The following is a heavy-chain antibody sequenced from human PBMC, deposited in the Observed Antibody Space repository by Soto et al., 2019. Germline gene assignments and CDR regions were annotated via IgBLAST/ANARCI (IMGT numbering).Heavy chain of an antibody. V-gene: IGHV3-53*04. J-gene: IGHJ4*02. D-gene: IGHD3-10*01. CDR2: IHSGGTT. Sequence: EVQLVESGGGLVQSGGSLRLSCAASGFTVSTNYMNWVRQAPGKGLEWVSAIHSGGTTYYTDSVEGRFTISRHSSKNTLYLQMNSLRAEDTAVYYCASGGVPDCWGQGTLVTVSS. CDR3: ASGGVPDC. CDR1: GFTVSTNY.